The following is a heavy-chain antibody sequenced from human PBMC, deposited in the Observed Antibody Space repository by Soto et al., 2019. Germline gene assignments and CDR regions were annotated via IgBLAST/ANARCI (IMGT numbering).Heavy chain of an antibody. D-gene: IGHD3-10*01. V-gene: IGHV4-31*03. CDR3: ARDRFGESHPLVLSAKTNWFDP. CDR2: IYYSGST. CDR1: GGSISSGGYY. J-gene: IGHJ5*02. Sequence: SETLSLTCTVSGGSISSGGYYWSWIRQHPGKGLEWIGYIYYSGSTYYNPSLKSRVTISVDTSKNQFSLKLSSVTAADTAVYYCARDRFGESHPLVLSAKTNWFDPWGQGTLVTVSS.